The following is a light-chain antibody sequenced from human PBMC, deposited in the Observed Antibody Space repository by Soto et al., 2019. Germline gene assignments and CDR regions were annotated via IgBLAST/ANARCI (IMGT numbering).Light chain of an antibody. Sequence: EILMTQSPATLSESPGERATLSCGASQYVSTNVAWYQQKPGQGPRLLIYAASSRATGTPARFSGSVSATEFTLTISNLQSEDFAIYFCQQYNNWPLTFGQGTKVDIK. CDR1: QYVSTN. V-gene: IGKV3-15*01. CDR2: AAS. J-gene: IGKJ1*01. CDR3: QQYNNWPLT.